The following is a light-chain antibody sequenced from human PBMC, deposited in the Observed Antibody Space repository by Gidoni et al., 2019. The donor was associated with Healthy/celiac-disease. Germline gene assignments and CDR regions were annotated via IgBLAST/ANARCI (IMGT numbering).Light chain of an antibody. CDR1: QSVSSN. J-gene: IGKJ1*01. CDR3: QQYNNWPPWT. CDR2: GAS. V-gene: IGKV3-15*01. Sequence: EIVMTQSPATLSVSPGERATLSCRASQSVSSNLAWYQQKPGQAPRLLIYGASTRATDIPARFSGSGSGTEFTLTIRSLQSEDFAVYYCQQYNNWPPWTFXQXTKVEIK.